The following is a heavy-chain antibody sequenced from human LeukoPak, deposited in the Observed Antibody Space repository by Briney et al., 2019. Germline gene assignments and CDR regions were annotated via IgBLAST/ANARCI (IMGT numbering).Heavy chain of an antibody. CDR3: ARYCTSTTCILRGFDY. Sequence: PSETLYLTCTVSRGSINNYYWSWIRQPPGKGLEWIANIYHTGSAHYNPSLKSRVTISVDTSKNQFSLKLSSVTAADTAVYYCARYCTSTTCILRGFDYWGQGTLVTVSS. J-gene: IGHJ4*02. V-gene: IGHV4-59*08. CDR2: IYHTGSA. CDR1: RGSINNYY. D-gene: IGHD2-2*01.